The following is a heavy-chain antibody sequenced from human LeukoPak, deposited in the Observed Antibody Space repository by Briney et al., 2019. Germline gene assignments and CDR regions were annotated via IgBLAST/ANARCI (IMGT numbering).Heavy chain of an antibody. CDR3: AKEGDYSNYYDY. J-gene: IGHJ4*02. V-gene: IGHV3-30*18. D-gene: IGHD4-11*01. CDR1: GFTFSSYG. CDR2: ISYDGSNK. Sequence: GGSLRLSCAASGFTFSSYGMHWVRQAPGEGLEWVAVISYDGSNKYYADSVKGRFTISRDNSKNTLYLQMNRLRAEDTAVYYCAKEGDYSNYYDYWGQGPLVTVSS.